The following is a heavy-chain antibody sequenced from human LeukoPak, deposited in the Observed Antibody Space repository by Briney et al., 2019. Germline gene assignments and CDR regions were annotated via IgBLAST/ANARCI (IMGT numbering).Heavy chain of an antibody. Sequence: GGSLRLSCAASGFAFSRNWMHWVRQAPGNGPVWVSRIKSDGSATHYADSVKGRFTISRDNAKNTLYLQMNSLRAEDTAVYYCATDPDSGGWSTFDYWGQGTLVTVSS. V-gene: IGHV3-74*01. CDR2: IKSDGSAT. CDR3: ATDPDSGGWSTFDY. CDR1: GFAFSRNW. D-gene: IGHD2-15*01. J-gene: IGHJ4*02.